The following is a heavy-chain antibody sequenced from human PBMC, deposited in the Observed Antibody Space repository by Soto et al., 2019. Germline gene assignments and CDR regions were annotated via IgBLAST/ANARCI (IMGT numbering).Heavy chain of an antibody. D-gene: IGHD5-18*01. Sequence: SETLSLTCTVSGGSISGGDYYWSWIRQPPGKGLEWIGYIYYSGSTYYNPSLKSRVTISVDTSKNQFSLKLSSVTAADTAVYYCARDTAMARDRAYYYYGMDVWGQGTTVTVSS. V-gene: IGHV4-30-4*01. CDR1: GGSISGGDYY. CDR3: ARDTAMARDRAYYYYGMDV. CDR2: IYYSGST. J-gene: IGHJ6*02.